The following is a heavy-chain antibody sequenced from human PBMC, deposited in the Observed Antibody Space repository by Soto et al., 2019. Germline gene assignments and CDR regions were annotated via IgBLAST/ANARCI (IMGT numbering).Heavy chain of an antibody. D-gene: IGHD2-2*01. J-gene: IGHJ4*02. CDR3: AKRSLTPAAMKSPFDY. CDR2: ISGGGDST. Sequence: GGSLRLSCAASGFTFSSYAMSWVRQAPGKGLEWVSTISGGGDSTYYADSVKGRFTISRDNSKNTLYLQVNSLRAEDTAAYYCAKRSLTPAAMKSPFDYWGQGTLVTVSS. V-gene: IGHV3-23*01. CDR1: GFTFSSYA.